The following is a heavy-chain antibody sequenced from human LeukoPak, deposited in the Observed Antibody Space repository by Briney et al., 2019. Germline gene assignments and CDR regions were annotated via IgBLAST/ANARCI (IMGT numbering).Heavy chain of an antibody. J-gene: IGHJ6*02. CDR3: ARGDIVVVPAANRGFYSYGMDV. D-gene: IGHD2-2*01. V-gene: IGHV3-74*01. CDR2: LNSDGSST. Sequence: GGSLRLSCAASGFTFNNYGMNWVRQAPGKGLVWVSRLNSDGSSTSYADSVKGRFTISRDNAKNTLYLQMNTLRADDTAVYYCARGDIVVVPAANRGFYSYGMDVWGQGTTVTVSS. CDR1: GFTFNNYG.